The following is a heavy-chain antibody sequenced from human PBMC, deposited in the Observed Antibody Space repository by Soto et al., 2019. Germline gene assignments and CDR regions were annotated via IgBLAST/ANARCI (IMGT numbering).Heavy chain of an antibody. CDR2: IYYSGST. Sequence: SDTLSLTCTVSGCSIRSYYWSWIRQPPGKGLEWIGYIYYSGSTNYNPSLKSRVTISADTSKNQFSLKLSSVTAADTAVYYCARVYAYYFDFWGQGTLVTVS. CDR1: GCSIRSYY. V-gene: IGHV4-59*01. CDR3: ARVYAYYFDF. J-gene: IGHJ4*02. D-gene: IGHD2-8*01.